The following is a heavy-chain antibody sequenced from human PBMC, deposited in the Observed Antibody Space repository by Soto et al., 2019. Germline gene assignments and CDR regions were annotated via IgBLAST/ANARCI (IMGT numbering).Heavy chain of an antibody. D-gene: IGHD3-10*01. V-gene: IGHV4-59*08. J-gene: IGHJ6*02. Sequence: QVQLQESGPGLVKPSETLSLTCTVSGDSLTNYYCSWFRQPPGKGLEWIGYIMYSGYSAYNLSLKRRVTRSMDTSKTQFSLRLESVTATDTAVYYCARHGFGPLHGLVDVWGQGTTVIVSS. CDR3: ARHGFGPLHGLVDV. CDR2: IMYSGYS. CDR1: GDSLTNYY.